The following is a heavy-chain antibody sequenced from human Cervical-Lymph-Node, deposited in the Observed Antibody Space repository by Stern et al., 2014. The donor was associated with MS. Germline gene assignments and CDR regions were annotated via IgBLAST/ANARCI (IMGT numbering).Heavy chain of an antibody. D-gene: IGHD6-19*01. CDR1: GFTFRSNW. CDR2: INSDGSGP. V-gene: IGHV3-74*02. Sequence: EVQLVESGGGLVQPGGSLRLSCAASGFTFRSNWMHWVRQAPGKGLVWVSRINSDGSGPNYADSVKGRFTISRDNAKNTLYLQMNSLRAEDTAMYYCARIGFSSGRGYWGQGTLVTVSS. CDR3: ARIGFSSGRGY. J-gene: IGHJ4*02.